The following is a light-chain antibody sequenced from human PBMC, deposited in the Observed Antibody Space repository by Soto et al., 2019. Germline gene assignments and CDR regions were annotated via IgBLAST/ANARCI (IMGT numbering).Light chain of an antibody. CDR1: SSNIGSNT. Sequence: LTQPPSASGTPGQRVTISCSGSSSNIGSNTVNWYQHIPGTAPKLLIYNNNQRPSGVPDRFSGSKSGTSASLAISGLQSEDEADYYCAPWDDSLNGYVFGTGTKVTVL. J-gene: IGLJ1*01. V-gene: IGLV1-44*01. CDR2: NNN. CDR3: APWDDSLNGYV.